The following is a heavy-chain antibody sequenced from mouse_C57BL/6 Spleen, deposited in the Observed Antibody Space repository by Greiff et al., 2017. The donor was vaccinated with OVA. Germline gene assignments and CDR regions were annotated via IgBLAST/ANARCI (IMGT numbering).Heavy chain of an antibody. CDR1: GYSITSGYY. Sequence: EVQLVESGPGLVKPSQSLSLTCSVTGYSITSGYYWNWIRQFPGNKLEWMGYISYDGSNNYNPSLKNRISITRDTSKNQFFLKLNSVTTEDTATYYCAKFHYTDYAMDYWGQGTSVTVSS. CDR3: AKFHYTDYAMDY. J-gene: IGHJ4*01. CDR2: ISYDGSN. D-gene: IGHD1-2*01. V-gene: IGHV3-6*01.